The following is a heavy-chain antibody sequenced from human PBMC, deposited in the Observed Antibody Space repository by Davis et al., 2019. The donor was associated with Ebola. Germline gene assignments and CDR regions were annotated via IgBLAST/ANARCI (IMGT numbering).Heavy chain of an antibody. Sequence: MPSETLSPTCAVYGGSSSGYYWSWIRQLPGKGLEWIGEINHSGSTNYNPSLKSRVTISVDKSKNQFSLKLSSVTAADTAVYYCARVYGDYTNYFDSWGQGTLVTVSS. V-gene: IGHV4-34*01. J-gene: IGHJ4*02. CDR2: INHSGST. D-gene: IGHD4-17*01. CDR3: ARVYGDYTNYFDS. CDR1: GGSSSGYY.